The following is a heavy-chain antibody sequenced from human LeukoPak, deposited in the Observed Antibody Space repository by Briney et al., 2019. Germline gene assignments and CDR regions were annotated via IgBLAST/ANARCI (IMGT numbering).Heavy chain of an antibody. CDR3: TREAEQWLSTALDY. V-gene: IGHV3-49*03. CDR2: IRSKAYGGTT. D-gene: IGHD6-19*01. CDR1: GFTFGDYA. J-gene: IGHJ4*02. Sequence: PGGSLRLSCTASGFTFGDYAMSWFRQAPGKGLEWVGFIRSKAYGGTTEYAASVKGRFTISRDDSKSIAYLQMNSLKTEDTAVYYCTREAEQWLSTALDYWGQGTLVTVSS.